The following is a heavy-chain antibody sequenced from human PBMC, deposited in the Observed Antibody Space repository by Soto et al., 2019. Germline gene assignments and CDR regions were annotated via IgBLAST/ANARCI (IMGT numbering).Heavy chain of an antibody. J-gene: IGHJ4*02. V-gene: IGHV4-31*03. D-gene: IGHD3-10*01. CDR3: ARAQFRFGELLYYFAY. CDR1: GGSISSGGYY. Sequence: PSETLSLTCTVSGGSISSGGYYWSWIRQHPGKGLEWIGYIYYSGSTYYNPSLKSRVTISVDTSKNQFSLKLSSVTAADTAVYYCARAQFRFGELLYYFAYWGQGTLVTVSS. CDR2: IYYSGST.